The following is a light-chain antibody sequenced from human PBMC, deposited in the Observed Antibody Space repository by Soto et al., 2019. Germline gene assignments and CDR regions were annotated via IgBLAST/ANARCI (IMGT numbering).Light chain of an antibody. J-gene: IGKJ2*01. Sequence: EIVMTQSPATLSVSPGERATLSCRASQSVSSNLAWYQQKPGQAPRLLIYGASTRATGIPARFSGSGSGTEFTLNISSLQSEDFAVYYCQQYNNLPHTFGQGTKLEIK. CDR1: QSVSSN. CDR3: QQYNNLPHT. V-gene: IGKV3-15*01. CDR2: GAS.